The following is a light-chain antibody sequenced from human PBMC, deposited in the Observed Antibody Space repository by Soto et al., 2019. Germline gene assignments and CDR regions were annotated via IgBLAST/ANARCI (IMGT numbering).Light chain of an antibody. Sequence: DIQMTQSPSTLSASVGDRVTITCRASQNINTDLAWYQQKPGKVPNLLIYHASSLVTGVPSRFSGSGSGTEFTLTISSLQPDDFAAYYCQQYSTLWTFGQGTKVDTK. CDR3: QQYSTLWT. CDR1: QNINTD. J-gene: IGKJ1*01. CDR2: HAS. V-gene: IGKV1-5*01.